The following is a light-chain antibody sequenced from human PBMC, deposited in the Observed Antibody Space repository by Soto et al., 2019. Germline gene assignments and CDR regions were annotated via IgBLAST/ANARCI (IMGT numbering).Light chain of an antibody. CDR2: GAS. J-gene: IGKJ4*01. V-gene: IGKV3-20*01. Sequence: EIVLTQSPGTLSLSPGERATLSCRASQSVSSSYLAWYQQKPGQAPRLLIYGASSRATGIPDRFSGSGSGTDFTQKISRLEPEDFAVYYCHQNDSSALTFGGGTKMEIK. CDR1: QSVSSSY. CDR3: HQNDSSALT.